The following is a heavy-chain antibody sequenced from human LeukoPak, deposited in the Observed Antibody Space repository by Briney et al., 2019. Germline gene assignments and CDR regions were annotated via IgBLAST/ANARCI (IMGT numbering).Heavy chain of an antibody. D-gene: IGHD3-10*01. CDR3: ARDRRMVRGVTTYYYYYGMDV. V-gene: IGHV4-31*03. Sequence: SQTLSLTCTVSGGYISSGGYYWIWIRQHPGKGLEWIGYIYYSGSTYYNPSLKSRVTISVDTSKNQFSLKLSSVTAADTAVYYCARDRRMVRGVTTYYYYYGMDVWGQGTTVTVSS. J-gene: IGHJ6*02. CDR1: GGYISSGGYY. CDR2: IYYSGST.